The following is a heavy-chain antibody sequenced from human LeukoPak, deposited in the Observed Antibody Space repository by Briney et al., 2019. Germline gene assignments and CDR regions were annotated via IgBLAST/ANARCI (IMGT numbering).Heavy chain of an antibody. J-gene: IGHJ6*02. D-gene: IGHD3-3*01. CDR3: ARKRDYDFWSGYSDYYYGMDV. CDR2: GT. Sequence: GTNYAQKFQGRVTMTRDTSISTAYMELSRLRSDDTAVYYCARKRDYDFWSGYSDYYYGMDVWGQGTTVTVSS. V-gene: IGHV1-2*02.